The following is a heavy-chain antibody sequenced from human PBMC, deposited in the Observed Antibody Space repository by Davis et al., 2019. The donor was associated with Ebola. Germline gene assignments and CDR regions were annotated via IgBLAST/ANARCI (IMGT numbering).Heavy chain of an antibody. CDR1: GGTFSSYA. V-gene: IGHV1-69*10. Sequence: SVKVSCKASGGTFSSYAISWVRQAPGQGLEWMGGIIPILGIANYAQKFQGRVTITADESTSTAYMELSSLISEDTAVYYCATTQTGATYYFDYWGQGTLVTVSS. CDR2: IIPILGIA. J-gene: IGHJ4*02. D-gene: IGHD7-27*01. CDR3: ATTQTGATYYFDY.